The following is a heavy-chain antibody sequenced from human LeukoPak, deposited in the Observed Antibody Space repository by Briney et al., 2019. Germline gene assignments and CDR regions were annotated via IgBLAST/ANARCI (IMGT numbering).Heavy chain of an antibody. CDR1: GYTFSSYG. J-gene: IGHJ4*02. CDR2: ISGYDGNR. D-gene: IGHD3-16*02. CDR3: ARCDYVWGDYRYRPILYFDF. Sequence: ASVKVSCKASGYTFSSYGISWVRQAPGQGLEWMGWISGYDGNRNYALKFQGRVTMTTDPSTSTAYMELRSLRFDDTAVYYCARCDYVWGDYRYRPILYFDFWGQGSLVTVSS. V-gene: IGHV1-18*01.